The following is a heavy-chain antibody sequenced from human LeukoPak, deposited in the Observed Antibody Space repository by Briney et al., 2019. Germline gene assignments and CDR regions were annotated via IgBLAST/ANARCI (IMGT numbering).Heavy chain of an antibody. D-gene: IGHD3-10*01. J-gene: IGHJ4*02. CDR2: IYHSGST. V-gene: IGHV4-38-2*01. CDR3: ARVTMVRGPFDY. CDR1: GYSISSGYY. Sequence: SETLSLTCAVSGYSISSGYYWGWIRQPPGKGLEWIGSIYHSGSTYYNPSLKSRVTISVDTSKNQFSLKLSSVTAADTAVYYCARVTMVRGPFDYWGQGTLVTV.